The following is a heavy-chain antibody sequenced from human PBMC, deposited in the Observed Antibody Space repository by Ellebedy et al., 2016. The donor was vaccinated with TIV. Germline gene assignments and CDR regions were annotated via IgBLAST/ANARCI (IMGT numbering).Heavy chain of an antibody. CDR1: GGTFSSYA. CDR3: ARDQYDSSGYYSDAFDI. J-gene: IGHJ3*02. Sequence: AASVTVSCKASGGTFSSYAISRVRQAPGQGLEWMGRIIPILGIANYAQKFQGRVTITADKSTSTAHMELSSLRSEDTAVHYCARDQYDSSGYYSDAFDIWGQGTMVTVSS. V-gene: IGHV1-69*04. D-gene: IGHD3-22*01. CDR2: IIPILGIA.